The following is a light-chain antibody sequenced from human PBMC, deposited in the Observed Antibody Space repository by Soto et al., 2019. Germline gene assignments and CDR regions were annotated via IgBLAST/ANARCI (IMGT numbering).Light chain of an antibody. J-gene: IGLJ1*01. V-gene: IGLV2-14*01. CDR3: SSYTSSSTLYV. CDR2: DVS. Sequence: QSVLTQPASVSGSPGQSITISCTGTSSDVGGYNYVSWYQQHPGKAPKLMIYDVSNRPSGVSNRFSGSKSGNTASLTISGLRAEDEADYYCSSYTSSSTLYVCGTGTRSPS. CDR1: SSDVGGYNY.